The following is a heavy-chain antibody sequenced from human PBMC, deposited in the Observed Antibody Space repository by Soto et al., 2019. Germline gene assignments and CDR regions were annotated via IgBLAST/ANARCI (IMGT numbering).Heavy chain of an antibody. D-gene: IGHD5-18*01. V-gene: IGHV1-2*04. CDR2: INPNSGGT. CDR1: GSTFTDYY. CDR3: ARGGYPDHDAFDI. J-gene: IGHJ3*02. Sequence: ASVKVSCKASGSTFTDYYMHWVRQAPGQGLEWMGWINPNSGGTNYAQNFQGWVTMTRDTPINTAYMELSRLRSDDTAVYYCARGGYPDHDAFDIWGQGTMVTVSS.